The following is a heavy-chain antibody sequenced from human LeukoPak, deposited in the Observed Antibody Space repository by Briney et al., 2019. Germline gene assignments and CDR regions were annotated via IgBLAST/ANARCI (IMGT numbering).Heavy chain of an antibody. CDR2: IYYSGST. CDR3: ARGDFGFIAAAAPFDY. V-gene: IGHV4-39*07. D-gene: IGHD6-13*01. CDR1: GGSISSSSYY. J-gene: IGHJ4*02. Sequence: SETLSLTCTVSGGSISSSSYYWGWIRQPPGKGLEWIGSIYYSGSTYYNPSLKSRVTISVDTSKNQFSLKLSSVTAADTAVYYCARGDFGFIAAAAPFDYWGQGTLVTVS.